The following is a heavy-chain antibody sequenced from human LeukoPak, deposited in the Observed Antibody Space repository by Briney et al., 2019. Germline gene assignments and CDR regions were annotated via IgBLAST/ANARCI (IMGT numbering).Heavy chain of an antibody. V-gene: IGHV4-59*01. D-gene: IGHD5-18*01. CDR3: ARVGRSYGLYFDY. Sequence: PSETLSLTCTVSGGSISSYYWSWIRQPPGKGLEWIGYIYYSGSTNYNPSLKSRVTISVDTSKNQFSLKLSSVTAADTAVYYCARVGRSYGLYFDYWGQGSLVTVSS. CDR1: GGSISSYY. CDR2: IYYSGST. J-gene: IGHJ4*02.